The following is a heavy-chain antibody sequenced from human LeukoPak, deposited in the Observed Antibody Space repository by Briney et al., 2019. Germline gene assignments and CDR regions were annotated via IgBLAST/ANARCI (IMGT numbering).Heavy chain of an antibody. CDR1: VGSISTYY. CDR2: FDYSGNT. V-gene: IGHV4-59*08. CDR3: VRRGSSSYWYFDL. D-gene: IGHD6-13*01. Sequence: SSETLSLTCTVSVGSISTYYWSWIRQPPGEGLEWIGNFDYSGNTNYNPSLKSRVTISVDTSKNQFSLKLTSVTAADTAVYFCVRRGSSSYWYFDLWGRGTLVTVSS. J-gene: IGHJ2*01.